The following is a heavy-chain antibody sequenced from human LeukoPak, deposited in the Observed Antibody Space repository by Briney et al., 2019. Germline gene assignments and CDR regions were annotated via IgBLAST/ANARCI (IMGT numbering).Heavy chain of an antibody. V-gene: IGHV3-23*01. Sequence: PGGSLRLSCAASGFTFYNYAMSWVRQAPGKGLEWVSGINNGGRSTYYADSVKGRFTISRDYSKNTIYLQIKGLRDEDTAVYYCAKEIASDFGGAIDNWGQGTLVTVSP. CDR3: AKEIASDFGGAIDN. CDR1: GFTFYNYA. J-gene: IGHJ4*02. CDR2: INNGGRST. D-gene: IGHD6-13*01.